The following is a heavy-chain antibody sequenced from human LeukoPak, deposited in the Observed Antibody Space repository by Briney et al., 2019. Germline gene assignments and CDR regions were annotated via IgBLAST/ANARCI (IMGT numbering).Heavy chain of an antibody. V-gene: IGHV3-53*01. CDR2: IYTAGST. CDR1: GFTFSSYS. D-gene: IGHD6-13*01. J-gene: IGHJ4*02. Sequence: PGGSLRLSCAASGFTFSSYSMNWVRQAPGKGLEWVSVIYTAGSTYNADSVKGRFTISRDKSKNTLYLQMNTLRAEDTAVYFCAGGNSWPGLSYWGQGTLLTVSS. CDR3: AGGNSWPGLSY.